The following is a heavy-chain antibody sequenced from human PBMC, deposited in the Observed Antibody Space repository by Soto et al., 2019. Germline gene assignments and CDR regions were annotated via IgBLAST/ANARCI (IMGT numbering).Heavy chain of an antibody. Sequence: QVRLQESGPGLLKPSETLSLTCTGSGGSINTFYWSWVRQPPGKGLEWIGRIFSSGSTSFNPSLGSGVAMSVDTSQNHFSLDLSSVTAADMAVYYCAREGSYSAYNFAHGIQLWSFDFWGQGALVTVSS. D-gene: IGHD5-12*01. CDR3: AREGSYSAYNFAHGIQLWSFDF. CDR2: IFSSGST. J-gene: IGHJ4*02. CDR1: GGSINTFY. V-gene: IGHV4-4*07.